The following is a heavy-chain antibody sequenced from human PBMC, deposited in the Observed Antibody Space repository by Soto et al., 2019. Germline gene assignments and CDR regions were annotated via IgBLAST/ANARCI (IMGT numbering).Heavy chain of an antibody. J-gene: IGHJ4*02. CDR3: ASGIQLWLRRINNGYSG. D-gene: IGHD5-18*01. Sequence: QVQLVQSGAEVKKPESSVKVSCKAPGGTFSTYAISWFRQAPGQGLEWMGGIIPMFGTANYAQRFQDRVTITADESTNTVYMELSSLRSEDTAVYSCASGIQLWLRRINNGYSGWGQGTLVTVSS. CDR1: GGTFSTYA. CDR2: IIPMFGTA. V-gene: IGHV1-69*12.